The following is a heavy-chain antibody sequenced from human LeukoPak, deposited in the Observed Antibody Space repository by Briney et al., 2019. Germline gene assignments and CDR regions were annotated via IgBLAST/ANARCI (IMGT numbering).Heavy chain of an antibody. Sequence: PGGSLRLSCAASGFTFSSYAMSWVRQAPGEGLEWVSALSGSGSNTYYADSVKGRFTISRDNSKNTLYLQMNSLRAEDTAVYYCAKDRRPTTVVTYPSDWGQGTLVTVSS. D-gene: IGHD4-11*01. CDR1: GFTFSSYA. CDR3: AKDRRPTTVVTYPSD. V-gene: IGHV3-23*01. J-gene: IGHJ4*02. CDR2: LSGSGSNT.